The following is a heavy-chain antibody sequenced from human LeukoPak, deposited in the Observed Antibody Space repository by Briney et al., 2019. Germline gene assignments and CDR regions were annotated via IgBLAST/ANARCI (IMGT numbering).Heavy chain of an antibody. V-gene: IGHV1-2*02. CDR3: ARETSRQNDYGDYAILGWVSYYGMDV. CDR2: INPNSGGT. Sequence: ASVKVSCKASGYTTTGYYMHWVRQAPGQGLEWMGWINPNSGGTNYAQKFQGRVTMTRNTSISTAYMELSSLRSEDTAVYYCARETSRQNDYGDYAILGWVSYYGMDVWGQGTTVTVSS. CDR1: GYTTTGYY. J-gene: IGHJ6*02. D-gene: IGHD4-17*01.